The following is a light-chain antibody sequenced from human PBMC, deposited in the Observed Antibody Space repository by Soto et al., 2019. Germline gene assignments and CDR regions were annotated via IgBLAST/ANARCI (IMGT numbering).Light chain of an antibody. J-gene: IGKJ3*01. CDR3: QQYNNWPPL. Sequence: IVLTHSPGTLSLSPGERATLSCRASQSVTSNYLAWYQQKPGQAPRLLIYGASTRATGIPARFSGSGSGTEFTLTISSLQSEDFAVYYCQQYNNWPPLFGPGTKVDIK. CDR2: GAS. CDR1: QSVTSN. V-gene: IGKV3-15*01.